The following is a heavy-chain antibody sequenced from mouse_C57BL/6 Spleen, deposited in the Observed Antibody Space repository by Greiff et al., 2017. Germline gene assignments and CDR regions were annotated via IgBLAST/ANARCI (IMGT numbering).Heavy chain of an antibody. CDR1: GFTFSSYG. Sequence: EVQLVESGGDLVKPGGSLKLSCAASGFTFSSYGMSWVRQTPDKRLEWVATISSGGSYTYYPDSVKGRFTISRDNAKNTLYLQMSSLKSEDTAMYYCARGYYYGSSPYAMDYWGQGTSVTVSS. D-gene: IGHD1-1*01. V-gene: IGHV5-6*01. CDR3: ARGYYYGSSPYAMDY. CDR2: ISSGGSYT. J-gene: IGHJ4*01.